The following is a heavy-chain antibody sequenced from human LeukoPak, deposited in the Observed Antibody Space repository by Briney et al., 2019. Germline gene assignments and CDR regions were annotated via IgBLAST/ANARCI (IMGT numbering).Heavy chain of an antibody. Sequence: GGSLRLSCAASGFRFSSYEMNRVRQAPGRGLEWVSYIGNTGRTIYYVDSVKGRFTVSRDNAKNSLYLQMNSLRAEDTALYYCAKFYDSSAYDAFDIWGQGTMVTVSS. J-gene: IGHJ3*02. V-gene: IGHV3-48*03. CDR2: IGNTGRTI. CDR3: AKFYDSSAYDAFDI. CDR1: GFRFSSYE. D-gene: IGHD3-22*01.